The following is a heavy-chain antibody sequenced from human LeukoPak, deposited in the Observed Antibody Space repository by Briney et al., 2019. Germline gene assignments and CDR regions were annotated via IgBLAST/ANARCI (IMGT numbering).Heavy chain of an antibody. CDR1: GGSISSSNW. Sequence: SGTLSLTCAVSGGSISSSNWWSWVRQPPGKGLEWIGEIYHSGSTNYNPSLKSRVTISLDNFKNQFSLKLSSVTAADTAVYYCARDGNNNWFDPWGQGTLVTVSS. D-gene: IGHD4-23*01. V-gene: IGHV4-4*02. CDR2: IYHSGST. J-gene: IGHJ5*02. CDR3: ARDGNNNWFDP.